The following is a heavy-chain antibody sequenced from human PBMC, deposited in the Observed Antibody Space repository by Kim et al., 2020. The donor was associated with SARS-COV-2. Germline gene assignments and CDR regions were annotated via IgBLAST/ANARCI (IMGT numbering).Heavy chain of an antibody. CDR1: GGSIRGYY. J-gene: IGHJ4*02. Sequence: SKTLSLTCAVSGGSIRGYYWSWIRQSPGKGLEWIGHIYYSGSANYNPSLKSRVTISVDTSKNQFSLKLISVTAADTAVYYCARGDSSGWSVEYWGQGTLVTVSS. CDR3: ARGDSSGWSVEY. V-gene: IGHV4-59*13. CDR2: IYYSGSA. D-gene: IGHD6-19*01.